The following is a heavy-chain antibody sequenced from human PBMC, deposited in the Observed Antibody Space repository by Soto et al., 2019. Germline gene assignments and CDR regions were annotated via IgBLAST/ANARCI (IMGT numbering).Heavy chain of an antibody. V-gene: IGHV3-15*01. Sequence: XGSLRLSCVASGVHFSHPLMTWVLHASGKGLEWVGRIKSKTDGGTADYAAPVKGRATISRDDSKNTVYLQMNSLKTEDTAVYYCTTGIYYDILTGYHNVAYWGQGALVTVSS. CDR3: TTGIYYDILTGYHNVAY. CDR2: IKSKTDGGTA. J-gene: IGHJ4*02. D-gene: IGHD3-9*01. CDR1: GVHFSHPL.